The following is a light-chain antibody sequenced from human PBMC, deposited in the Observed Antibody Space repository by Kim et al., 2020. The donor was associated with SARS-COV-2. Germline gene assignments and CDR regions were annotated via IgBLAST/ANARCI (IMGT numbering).Light chain of an antibody. V-gene: IGKV3-20*01. J-gene: IGKJ1*01. CDR2: GAS. Sequence: SPGERAPLSCRASQSVSSSYLAWYQQKPGRAPRLLIYGASSRATGIPDRFSGSGSGTDFTLTISRLESEDFAVYYCQQYGSSPRTFGQGTKVDIK. CDR1: QSVSSSY. CDR3: QQYGSSPRT.